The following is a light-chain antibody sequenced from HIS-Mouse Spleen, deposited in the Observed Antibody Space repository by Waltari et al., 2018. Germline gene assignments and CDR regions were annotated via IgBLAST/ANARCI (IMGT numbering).Light chain of an antibody. CDR1: QSVSSSY. Sequence: EIVLTQSPGTLSLSPWERATLSCRASQSVSSSYLAWYQQKPCQAPRLLIYGASSRATGIPDRFSGSGSGTDFTLTISRLEPEDFAVYYCQQYGSSPLTFGQGTKVEIK. V-gene: IGKV3-20*01. CDR2: GAS. J-gene: IGKJ1*01. CDR3: QQYGSSPLT.